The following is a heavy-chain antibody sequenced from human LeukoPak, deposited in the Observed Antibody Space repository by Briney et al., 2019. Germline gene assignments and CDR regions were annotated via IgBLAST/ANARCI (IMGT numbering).Heavy chain of an antibody. CDR2: IYHSGST. J-gene: IGHJ6*02. V-gene: IGHV4-4*02. CDR3: ARDEAAEDYDFWGGYSPPYYYGMDV. CDR1: GGSISSSNW. Sequence: SGTLSLTCAVSGGSISSSNWWSWVRQPPGKGLEWIGEIYHSGSTNYNPSLKSRVTISVDKSKNQFSLKLSSVTAADTAVYYCARDEAAEDYDFWGGYSPPYYYGMDVWGQGTTVTVSS. D-gene: IGHD3-3*01.